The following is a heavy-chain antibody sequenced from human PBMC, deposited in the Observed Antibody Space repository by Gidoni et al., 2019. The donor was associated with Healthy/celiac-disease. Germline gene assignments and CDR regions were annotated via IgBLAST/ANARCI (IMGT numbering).Heavy chain of an antibody. V-gene: IGHV3-33*01. CDR3: ARGPECSSTSCYGAFDI. CDR1: GFTFSSYG. CDR2: IWYDGSNK. Sequence: QVQLVESGGGVVQPGRSLRVSCAASGFTFSSYGMHWVRQAPGKGLEWVAVIWYDGSNKYYADSVKGRFTISRDNSKNTLYLQMNSLRAEDTAVYYCARGPECSSTSCYGAFDIWGQGTMVTVSS. D-gene: IGHD2-2*01. J-gene: IGHJ3*02.